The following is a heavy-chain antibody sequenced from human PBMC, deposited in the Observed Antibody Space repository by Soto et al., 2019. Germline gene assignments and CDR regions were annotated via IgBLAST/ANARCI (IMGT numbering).Heavy chain of an antibody. CDR3: AKNNRYCSSTNCFVFDY. J-gene: IGHJ4*02. Sequence: EVQLVESGGGLVQPGGSLRLSCAASGFTFNNYWMSWVRQAPGKGLEWVANIKQDGSEKYYVDSVKGRFTISRDNDKNSLYLQRNSVRAEDTAVYYCAKNNRYCSSTNCFVFDYWGQGTLVTVSS. CDR2: IKQDGSEK. D-gene: IGHD2-2*01. CDR1: GFTFNNYW. V-gene: IGHV3-7*01.